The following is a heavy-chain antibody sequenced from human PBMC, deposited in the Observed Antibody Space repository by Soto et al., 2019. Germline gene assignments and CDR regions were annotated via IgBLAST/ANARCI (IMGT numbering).Heavy chain of an antibody. CDR2: INPNSGGT. Sequence: ASVKVSCKASGYTFTGYYMHWVRQAPGQGLEWMGWINPNSGGTNYAQKFQGWVTMTRDTSISTAYMELSRLRSDDTAVYYCAREGRSLFCSGGSCRVDYWGQGTVVTASS. J-gene: IGHJ4*02. CDR1: GYTFTGYY. V-gene: IGHV1-2*04. CDR3: AREGRSLFCSGGSCRVDY. D-gene: IGHD2-15*01.